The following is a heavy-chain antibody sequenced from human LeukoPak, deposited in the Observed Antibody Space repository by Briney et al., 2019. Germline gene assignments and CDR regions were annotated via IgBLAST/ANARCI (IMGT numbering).Heavy chain of an antibody. Sequence: PEGSLKLSCAASGFTISGSAMHWVRQASGKGLEWVGRIRNKAYTYATAYAASVKGRFTISRDDSKNTAYLQMNSLKIEDTAVYYCTRNNPGAGFAFDPWGQGTLVTVSS. D-gene: IGHD1/OR15-1a*01. CDR1: GFTISGSA. CDR3: TRNNPGAGFAFDP. V-gene: IGHV3-73*01. CDR2: IRNKAYTYAT. J-gene: IGHJ5*02.